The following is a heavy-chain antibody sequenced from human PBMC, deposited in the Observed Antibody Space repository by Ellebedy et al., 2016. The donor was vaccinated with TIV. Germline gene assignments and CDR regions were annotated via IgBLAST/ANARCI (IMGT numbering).Heavy chain of an antibody. CDR1: GYSFTSYW. Sequence: GESLKISCKGSGYSFTSYWIGWVRQMPGKGLEWMGIIYPGDSDTRYSPSFQGQVTISADKSISTAYLQWSSLKASDTAMYYCARRCGGDCSGYWYFDLWGRGTLVTVSS. CDR2: IYPGDSDT. V-gene: IGHV5-51*01. CDR3: ARRCGGDCSGYWYFDL. D-gene: IGHD2-21*01. J-gene: IGHJ2*01.